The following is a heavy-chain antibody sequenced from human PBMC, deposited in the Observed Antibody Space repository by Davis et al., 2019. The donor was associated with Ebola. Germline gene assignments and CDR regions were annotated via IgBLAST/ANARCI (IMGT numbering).Heavy chain of an antibody. J-gene: IGHJ4*02. CDR3: GFDF. Sequence: PGGSLRLSCAASGFTFTDYYMGWIRQAPGKGLEWVSAISGSGGSTKYADSVKGRFTISRDNSKNTLYLQMNSLRAEDTAVYFCGFDFWGQGTLVTVSS. V-gene: IGHV3-23*01. CDR1: GFTFTDYY. CDR2: ISGSGGST.